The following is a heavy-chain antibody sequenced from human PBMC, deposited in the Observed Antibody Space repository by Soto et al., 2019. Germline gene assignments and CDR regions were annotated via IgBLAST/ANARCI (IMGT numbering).Heavy chain of an antibody. V-gene: IGHV4-59*01. J-gene: IGHJ5*02. CDR3: ARPHGGSSGWDNWFDP. D-gene: IGHD6-25*01. CDR2: IYYSGST. CDR1: GGSISSYY. Sequence: QVQLQESGPGLVKPSETLSLTCTVSGGSISSYYWSWIRQPPGKGLEWIGYIYYSGSTNYIPSLQSRVTISVDTSKNQFSLKLSSVTAADTAVYYCARPHGGSSGWDNWFDPWGQGTLVTVSS.